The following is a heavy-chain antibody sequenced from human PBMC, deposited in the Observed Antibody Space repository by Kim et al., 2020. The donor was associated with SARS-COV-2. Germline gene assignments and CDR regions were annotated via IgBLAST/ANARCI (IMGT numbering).Heavy chain of an antibody. J-gene: IGHJ4*02. V-gene: IGHV1-69*01. Sequence: YAQKVQGRVTITADESTSTAYMELSSLRSEDTAVYYCARSGITGTSFNDYWGQGTLVTVSS. CDR3: ARSGITGTSFNDY. D-gene: IGHD1-7*01.